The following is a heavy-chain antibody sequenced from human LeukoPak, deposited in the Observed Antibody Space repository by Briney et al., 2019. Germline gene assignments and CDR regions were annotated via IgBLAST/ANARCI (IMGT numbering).Heavy chain of an antibody. CDR2: IKQDGSEI. D-gene: IGHD4-23*01. CDR1: GFTLSSYW. Sequence: GGSLRLSCAASGFTLSSYWTSWVRQAPGKGLGWVANIKQDGSEINYVDSVKGRFTISRDNAKNSMLLQMNSLRAEDTAVYYCARADYGGNLFFDYWGQGALVTVSS. J-gene: IGHJ4*02. CDR3: ARADYGGNLFFDY. V-gene: IGHV3-7*04.